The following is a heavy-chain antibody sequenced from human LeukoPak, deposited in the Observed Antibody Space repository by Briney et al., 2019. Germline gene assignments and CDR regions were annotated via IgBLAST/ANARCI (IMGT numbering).Heavy chain of an antibody. CDR1: GGSFSGYY. D-gene: IGHD3-10*01. J-gene: IGHJ4*02. V-gene: IGHV4-34*01. CDR2: INHSGST. Sequence: SEPLSLTCAVYGGSFSGYYWSWIRQPPGKGLEWIGEINHSGSTNYNPSLKSRVTISVDTSKNQFSLKLSSVTAADTAVYYCARGLYLWFGGDYFDYWGQGTLVTVSS. CDR3: ARGLYLWFGGDYFDY.